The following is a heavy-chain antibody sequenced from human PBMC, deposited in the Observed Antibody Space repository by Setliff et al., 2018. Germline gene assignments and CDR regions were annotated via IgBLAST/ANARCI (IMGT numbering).Heavy chain of an antibody. CDR3: ARTGTYRYFDY. Sequence: PSETLSLTCTVSGASITNINYYWGLIRQPPGKGLEWIGSIFYSGRTFYNPSLKSRVTISVDTSKNQFSLRPTSVTAADTAVYYCARTGTYRYFDYWGQGALVTVSS. CDR2: IFYSGRT. J-gene: IGHJ4*02. CDR1: GASITNINYY. D-gene: IGHD1-1*01. V-gene: IGHV4-39*01.